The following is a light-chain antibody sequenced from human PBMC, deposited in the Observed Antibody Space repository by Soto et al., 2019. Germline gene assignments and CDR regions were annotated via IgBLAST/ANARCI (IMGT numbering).Light chain of an antibody. CDR1: QTVNSDY. CDR2: ATS. CDR3: HQFGYSPRT. J-gene: IGKJ1*01. Sequence: ILLTQSPCTLSLSPGETATLSCRASQTVNSDYLAWFKQRPGQAPRLLIFATSRRATDIPDRFSGSGSGTEFTLAIRRLEPEDFEVYYCHQFGYSPRTFGQGTKVDIK. V-gene: IGKV3-20*01.